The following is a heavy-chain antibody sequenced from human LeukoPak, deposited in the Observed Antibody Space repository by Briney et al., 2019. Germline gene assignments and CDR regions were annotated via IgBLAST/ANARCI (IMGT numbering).Heavy chain of an antibody. CDR1: GFTFSSYS. V-gene: IGHV3-21*01. J-gene: IGHJ4*02. Sequence: GGSLRLSCAASGFTFSSYSMNWVRQAPGKGLEWVSSISSSSSYIYYADSVKGRFTISRDNAKNSLYLQMNSLRAEDTAVYYCARDSGDTRYYYDSSGYYPGYFDFWGQGTPVTVSS. D-gene: IGHD3-22*01. CDR2: ISSSSSYI. CDR3: ARDSGDTRYYYDSSGYYPGYFDF.